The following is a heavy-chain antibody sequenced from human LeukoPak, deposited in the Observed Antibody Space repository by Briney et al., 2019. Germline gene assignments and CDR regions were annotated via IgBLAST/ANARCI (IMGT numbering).Heavy chain of an antibody. D-gene: IGHD5-18*01. Sequence: SETLSLTCTVSGGSISSYYWGWIRQPAGKGLEWIGRIYTSGCTNYNPSLKSRVTMSVDTSKNQFSLKLSSVTAADTAVYYCASSGYIYGYYYYMDVWGKGTTVTISS. V-gene: IGHV4-4*07. CDR1: GGSISSYY. CDR2: IYTSGCT. CDR3: ASSGYIYGYYYYMDV. J-gene: IGHJ6*03.